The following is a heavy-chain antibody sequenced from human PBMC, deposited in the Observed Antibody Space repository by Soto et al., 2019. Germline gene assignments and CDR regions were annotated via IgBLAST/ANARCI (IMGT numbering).Heavy chain of an antibody. Sequence: ETLSLTCTVSGDSISSYYWTWIRQPPGKGLEYIGYIYYSGRTYYNPSLKSRVTISVDTSKNQFSLKLSSVTAADTAVYYCARGHLGITTTGTWYDFDYWGQGTLVTVSS. CDR1: GDSISSYY. CDR3: ARGHLGITTTGTWYDFDY. D-gene: IGHD2-15*01. J-gene: IGHJ4*02. V-gene: IGHV4-59*01. CDR2: IYYSGRT.